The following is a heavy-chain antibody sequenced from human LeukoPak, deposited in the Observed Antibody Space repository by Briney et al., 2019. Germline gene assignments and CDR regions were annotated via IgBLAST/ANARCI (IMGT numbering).Heavy chain of an antibody. Sequence: PGGSLRLSCAASGFTFSSYSMNWVRQAPGKGLEWVSSISSSSSYIYYADSVKGRFTISRDNAKNSLYLQMNSLRAGDTAVYYCAREGRGQRLLPYDYWGQGTLVTVSS. CDR3: AREGRGQRLLPYDY. D-gene: IGHD6-25*01. J-gene: IGHJ4*02. CDR2: ISSSSSYI. CDR1: GFTFSSYS. V-gene: IGHV3-21*01.